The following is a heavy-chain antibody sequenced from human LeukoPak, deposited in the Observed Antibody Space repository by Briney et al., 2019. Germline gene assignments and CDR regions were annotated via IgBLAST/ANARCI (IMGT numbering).Heavy chain of an antibody. CDR1: GFTFSGYW. V-gene: IGHV3-7*01. J-gene: IGHJ4*02. CDR2: IKQDGSEK. Sequence: GGSLRLSCAASGFTFSGYWMNWVRQAPGKGLEWVANIKQDGSEKYYVDSVKGRFTISRDNAKNSLYLQMNSLRAEDTAVYYCASDIVVVPAGINYFDYWGQGTLVTVSS. CDR3: ASDIVVVPAGINYFDY. D-gene: IGHD2-2*01.